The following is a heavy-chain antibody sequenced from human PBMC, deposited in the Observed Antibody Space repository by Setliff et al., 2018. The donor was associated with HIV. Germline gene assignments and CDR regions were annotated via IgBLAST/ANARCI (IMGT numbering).Heavy chain of an antibody. CDR1: GGSVSSVSYY. CDR3: ARQPPLSVLQVWFDDY. Sequence: SETLSLTCTVSGGSVSSVSYYWSWIRQPAGKGLEWIGSINHSGSTYCTPSLKSRVTMSVDTSKNHFSLKLSSVTAADTAMYFCARQPPLSVLQVWFDDYWGQGTLVTVSS. V-gene: IGHV4-61*10. J-gene: IGHJ4*02. CDR2: INHSGST. D-gene: IGHD3-10*01.